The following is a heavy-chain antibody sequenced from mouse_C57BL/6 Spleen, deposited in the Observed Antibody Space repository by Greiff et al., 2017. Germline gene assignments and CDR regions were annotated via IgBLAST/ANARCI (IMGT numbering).Heavy chain of an antibody. J-gene: IGHJ4*01. CDR2: ISSGSSTI. CDR3: ARNDYDAMDY. Sequence: EVHLVESGGGLVKPGGSLKLSCAASGFTFSDYGMHWVRQAPEKGLEWVAYISSGSSTIYYADTVKGRFTISRDNAKNTLFLQMTRLRSEDTAMYYCARNDYDAMDYWGQGTSVTVSS. V-gene: IGHV5-17*01. CDR1: GFTFSDYG.